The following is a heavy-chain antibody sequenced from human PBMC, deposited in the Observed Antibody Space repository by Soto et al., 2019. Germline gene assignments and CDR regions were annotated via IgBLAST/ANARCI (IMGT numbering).Heavy chain of an antibody. CDR1: GVSLNTADTW. Sequence: QVQLQESGSGLVKPSQSLSLTCTVSGVSLNTADTWWSWIRQSPGKGLEFIGYYHSGGSTYYAASVRSRVIISADASNSQFSLKLSSVTVADTAVYFCVRSRQMESGNDYGLDVWGQGTTVTVSS. CDR2: YHSGGST. CDR3: VRSRQMESGNDYGLDV. V-gene: IGHV4-30-4*01. D-gene: IGHD1-1*01. J-gene: IGHJ6*02.